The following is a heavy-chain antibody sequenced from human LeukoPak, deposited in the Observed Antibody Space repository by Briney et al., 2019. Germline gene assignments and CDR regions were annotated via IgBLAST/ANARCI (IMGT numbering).Heavy chain of an antibody. D-gene: IGHD6-13*01. J-gene: IGHJ6*03. CDR2: INWNGGST. Sequence: GGSLRLSCAASGFTFEDYGMSWVRQAPGKGLEWVSGINWNGGSTGYADSVKGRFTISRDNAKSSLYLQMNSLRAEDTALYYCARSAAAPYYYYYYMDVWGKGTTVTVSS. CDR3: ARSAAAPYYYYYYMDV. CDR1: GFTFEDYG. V-gene: IGHV3-20*04.